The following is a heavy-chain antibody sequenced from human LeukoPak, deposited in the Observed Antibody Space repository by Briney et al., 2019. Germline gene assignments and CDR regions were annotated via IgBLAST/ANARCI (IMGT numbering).Heavy chain of an antibody. V-gene: IGHV1-69*04. D-gene: IGHD5-18*01. CDR1: GGTFSSYA. J-gene: IGHJ5*02. CDR3: AREGVDTAMVNGWFDP. CDR2: IIPIFGIA. Sequence: SVKVSCKASGGTFSSYAISWVRQAPGQGLEWMGRIIPIFGIANYAQKFQGRVTITADKSTSTAYMELSSLRSEDTAVYYCAREGVDTAMVNGWFDPCGQGTLVTVSS.